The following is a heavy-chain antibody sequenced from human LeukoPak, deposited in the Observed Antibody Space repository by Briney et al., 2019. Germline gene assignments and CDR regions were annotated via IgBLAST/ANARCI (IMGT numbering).Heavy chain of an antibody. V-gene: IGHV1-69*01. CDR1: GGTFSSYA. J-gene: IGHJ6*02. CDR2: IIPIFGTA. CDR3: ARGGSWYYYGMDV. Sequence: GSSVKVSCKASGGTFSSYAISWVRQAPGQGLEWMGGIIPIFGTANYAQKFQGRVTITADESTSTAYMELSILTSEDTAVYYCARGGSWYYYGMDVWGQGTTVTVSS. D-gene: IGHD6-13*01.